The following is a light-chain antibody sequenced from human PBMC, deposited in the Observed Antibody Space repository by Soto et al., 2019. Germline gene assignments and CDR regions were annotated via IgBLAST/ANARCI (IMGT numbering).Light chain of an antibody. CDR1: QSVSSY. CDR3: QQRSNWPPPIT. Sequence: EIVLTQSPATLSLSPGERATLSCRASQSVSSYLAWYQQKPGQAPRLLIYDASNRTTGNPARFSGSGSGTDFTLTISSLEPEDFAVYYCQQRSNWPPPITFGQGTRLEIK. V-gene: IGKV3-11*01. J-gene: IGKJ5*01. CDR2: DAS.